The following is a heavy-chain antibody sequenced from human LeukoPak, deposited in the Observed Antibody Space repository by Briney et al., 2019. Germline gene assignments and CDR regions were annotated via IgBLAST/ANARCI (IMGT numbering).Heavy chain of an antibody. CDR2: INHSGST. Sequence: SETLSLTGAVYGVSFSGYYWSWIRQPPGKGLEWIGEINHSGSTNYNPSLKSRVTISVDTSKNQFSLKLSSVTAADTAVYYCARGGNYDSSGYYFDYWGQGTLVTVSS. CDR1: GVSFSGYY. J-gene: IGHJ4*02. D-gene: IGHD3-22*01. V-gene: IGHV4-34*01. CDR3: ARGGNYDSSGYYFDY.